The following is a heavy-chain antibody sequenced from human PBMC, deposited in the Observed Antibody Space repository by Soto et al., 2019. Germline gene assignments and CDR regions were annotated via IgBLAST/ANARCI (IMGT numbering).Heavy chain of an antibody. CDR3: VSGFPRVSFDY. D-gene: IGHD3-10*01. CDR1: GDSISSSYYY. CDR2: INYSGSD. J-gene: IGHJ4*02. Sequence: QLQLQEWGPGLVKPSETLSLTCTVSGDSISSSYYYWVWLRQPQGKGRVWVRNINYSGSDSYHPSLKSRVTISADTSNNHVSLTPISVTAAAADVYTCVSGFPRVSFDYWGQGTLVTVSS. V-gene: IGHV4-39*02.